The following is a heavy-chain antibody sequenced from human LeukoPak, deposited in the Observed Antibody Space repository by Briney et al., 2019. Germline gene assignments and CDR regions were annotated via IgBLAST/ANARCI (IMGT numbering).Heavy chain of an antibody. Sequence: GRSLRLSCAASGFTFDDYAMHWVRQAPGKGLEWVSGISWNSGSIGYADSVKGRFTISRDNAKNSLYLQMNSLRAEDAALYYCAKWEQQLGYFQHWGQGTLITVSS. CDR2: ISWNSGSI. V-gene: IGHV3-9*01. CDR1: GFTFDDYA. CDR3: AKWEQQLGYFQH. D-gene: IGHD6-13*01. J-gene: IGHJ1*01.